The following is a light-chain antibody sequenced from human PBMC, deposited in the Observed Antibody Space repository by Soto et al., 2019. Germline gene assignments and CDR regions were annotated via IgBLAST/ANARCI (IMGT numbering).Light chain of an antibody. CDR2: VNSDGSH. J-gene: IGLJ3*02. CDR3: QTWGTGPWV. CDR1: SGHISYA. Sequence: QLVLTQSPSASASLGASVKLTCTLSSGHISYAIAWHQQQPEKGPRYLMKVNSDGSHSKGDGIPDRFSGSSSGAERYLTISSLPSEDEADYYCQTWGTGPWVFGGGTKHTDL. V-gene: IGLV4-69*01.